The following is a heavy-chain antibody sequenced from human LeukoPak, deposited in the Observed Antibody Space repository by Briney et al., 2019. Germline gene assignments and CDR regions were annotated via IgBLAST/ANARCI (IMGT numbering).Heavy chain of an antibody. CDR1: GDSVSSADYS. CDR2: ISNSGST. J-gene: IGHJ6*02. CDR3: ARNNSHYGLDV. Sequence: SESLSLTCAVSGDSVSSADYSWTWIRRPPGKGLEWVGQISNSGSTYYNPSLKSRATISLDRSKKQFSLKLTSMSAADTAVYYCARNNSHYGLDVWGPETTVTVSS. D-gene: IGHD1/OR15-1a*01. V-gene: IGHV4-30-2*01.